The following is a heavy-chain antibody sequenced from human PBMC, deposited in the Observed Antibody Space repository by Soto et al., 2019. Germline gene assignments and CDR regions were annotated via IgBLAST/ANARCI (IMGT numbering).Heavy chain of an antibody. CDR2: IIAIIGTA. CDR3: ARSNVSDNSGWFINAFDI. D-gene: IGHD6-19*01. Sequence: AVTVSCKASRCTFPNYGISLVRQAPAQGLEWMGWIIAIIGTANYAQKFQGRVTITADESTSTVYMELSRLRSEDTAVYYCARSNVSDNSGWFINAFDIWGQGTLVTVSS. J-gene: IGHJ3*02. V-gene: IGHV1-69*13. CDR1: RCTFPNYG.